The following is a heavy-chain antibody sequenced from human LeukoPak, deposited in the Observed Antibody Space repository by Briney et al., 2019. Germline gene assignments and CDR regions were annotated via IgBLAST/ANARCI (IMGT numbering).Heavy chain of an antibody. CDR1: GGSISSSSYY. J-gene: IGHJ5*02. CDR3: ARLTRSSTRGNWFDP. V-gene: IGHV4-39*01. CDR2: IYYSGST. Sequence: KPSETLSLTCTVSGGSISSSSYYWGWLRQPPGKGLEWIGSIYYSGSTYYNPSLKSRVTISVDTSKNQFSLKLSSVTAADTAVYYCARLTRSSTRGNWFDPWGQGTLVTVSS. D-gene: IGHD2-2*01.